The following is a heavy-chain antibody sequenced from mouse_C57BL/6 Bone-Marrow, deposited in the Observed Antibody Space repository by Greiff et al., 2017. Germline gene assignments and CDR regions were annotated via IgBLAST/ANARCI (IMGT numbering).Heavy chain of an antibody. CDR2: IWSGGST. V-gene: IGHV2-2*01. D-gene: IGHD2-2*01. CDR1: GFSLTSYG. CDR3: ASPIYYGYDGWYFDV. Sequence: VQLQQSGPGLVQPSQSLSITCTVSGFSLTSYGVHWVRQSPGTGLEWLGVIWSGGSTDYNAAFISRLSISKDNSKSQVFFKMNSLQADDTAIYYCASPIYYGYDGWYFDVWGTGTTVTVSS. J-gene: IGHJ1*03.